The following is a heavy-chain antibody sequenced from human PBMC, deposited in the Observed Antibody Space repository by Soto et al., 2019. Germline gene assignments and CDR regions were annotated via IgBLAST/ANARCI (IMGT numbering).Heavy chain of an antibody. CDR2: IYYSGYT. J-gene: IGHJ6*02. D-gene: IGHD3-16*01. CDR1: GGSVSSSSYY. CDR3: FIHNGHLYVGYYYDMEV. V-gene: IGHV4-39*01. Sequence: SATLSLTCTVSGGSVSSSSYYGVWIRLTPGKGLEWIGSIYYSGYTYYNPSLKSRVTISVETSKNQFSLKLSSVTDEDTAVYYCFIHNGHLYVGYYYDMEVLGQWTTV.